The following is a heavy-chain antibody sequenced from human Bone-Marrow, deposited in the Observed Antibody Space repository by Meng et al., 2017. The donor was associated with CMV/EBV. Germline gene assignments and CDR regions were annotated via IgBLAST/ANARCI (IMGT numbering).Heavy chain of an antibody. Sequence: QVQLVQAGAEVTKPGSSVKVSCKAYGDTFSRYGVSWVRQAPGQGLEWMGGIIPMFGTANYAQSFQGRLTITADESRTTAYMELRSLRFDDTAVYYCARDASAVDWYFDLWGRGTLVTVSS. CDR3: ARDASAVDWYFDL. D-gene: IGHD2-15*01. V-gene: IGHV1-69*12. J-gene: IGHJ2*01. CDR2: IIPMFGTA. CDR1: GDTFSRYG.